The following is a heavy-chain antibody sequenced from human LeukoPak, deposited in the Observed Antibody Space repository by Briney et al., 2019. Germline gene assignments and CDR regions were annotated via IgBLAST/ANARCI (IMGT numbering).Heavy chain of an antibody. D-gene: IGHD3-9*01. V-gene: IGHV1-69*02. CDR1: GYTFTRYC. CDR3: ASRHQTYYDILTGYYNYGMDV. Sequence: SVKVFCKASGYTFTRYCIIWVRQAPGQGLVWLGSIIPFLGIANYAQKFQGRVTITADKSTSTAYMELSSLRSEDTAVYYCASRHQTYYDILTGYYNYGMDVWGQGTTVTVSS. CDR2: IIPFLGIA. J-gene: IGHJ6*02.